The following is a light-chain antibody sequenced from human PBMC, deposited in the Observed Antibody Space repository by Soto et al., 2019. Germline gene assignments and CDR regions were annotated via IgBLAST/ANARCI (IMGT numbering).Light chain of an antibody. CDR2: EVS. Sequence: QSALTQPASVSGSPGQSITISCTGTSSDVGGYNYVSWYQQHPGKAHTLMIYEVSKRPAGVPDRFSGYKSGNTASLTVSGLQAEDEADYYCNSYAGSNNWVFGGGTKLTVL. V-gene: IGLV2-8*01. CDR1: SSDVGGYNY. CDR3: NSYAGSNNWV. J-gene: IGLJ3*02.